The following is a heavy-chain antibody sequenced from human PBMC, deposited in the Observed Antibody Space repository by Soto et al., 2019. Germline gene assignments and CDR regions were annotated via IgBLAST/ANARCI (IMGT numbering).Heavy chain of an antibody. CDR2: INHSGST. CDR1: GGSFSGYY. J-gene: IGHJ6*02. Sequence: SETLSLTCAVHGGSFSGYYWSWIRQPPGKGLEWIGEINHSGSTNYNPSLKSRVTISVDTSKNQFPLKLSSVTAADTAVYYCERARSSHRPPVRPHYGMDVWGQGTTVTVSS. V-gene: IGHV4-34*01. CDR3: ERARSSHRPPVRPHYGMDV. D-gene: IGHD2-2*01.